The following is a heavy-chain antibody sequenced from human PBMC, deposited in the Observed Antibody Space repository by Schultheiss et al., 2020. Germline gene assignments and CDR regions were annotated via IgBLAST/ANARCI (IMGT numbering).Heavy chain of an antibody. J-gene: IGHJ4*02. Sequence: SETLSLTCTVSGGSISSGGYYWSWIRQPPGKGLEWIGYIYYSGSTYYNPSLKSRVTISVNTSKNQFSLKLSSVTAADTAVYYCAREVGGQQLALDYWGQGTLVTVSS. D-gene: IGHD6-13*01. CDR3: AREVGGQQLALDY. V-gene: IGHV4-61*08. CDR2: IYYSGST. CDR1: GGSISSGGYY.